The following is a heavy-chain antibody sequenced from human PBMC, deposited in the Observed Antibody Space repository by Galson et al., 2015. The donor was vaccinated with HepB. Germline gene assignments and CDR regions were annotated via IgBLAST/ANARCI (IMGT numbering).Heavy chain of an antibody. J-gene: IGHJ4*02. Sequence: SLRLSCAASGFTVSSYWMHWVRQVPGKGLVWASGINTDGSITTHADSVKGRFTISRDNAKNTLYLQMNSLRAEDTAVYYCARNLGGRDAYWGQGTLVTVSS. CDR3: ARNLGGRDAY. D-gene: IGHD5-24*01. CDR2: INTDGSIT. CDR1: GFTVSSYW. V-gene: IGHV3-74*03.